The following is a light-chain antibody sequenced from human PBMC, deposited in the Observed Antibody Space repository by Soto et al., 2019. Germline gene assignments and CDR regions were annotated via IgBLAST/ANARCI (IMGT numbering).Light chain of an antibody. CDR2: KAS. CDR1: QGISSY. CDR3: QQYNSYSPLT. V-gene: IGKV1-5*03. Sequence: DIQVTQSPPTLSASVGDRVTITCRASQGISSYLAWYQQKPGKAPNLLIYKASRLETGVPSRFSGSGSGTEFTLTISFLQPDDFATYYCQQYNSYSPLTFGGGTKVDIK. J-gene: IGKJ4*01.